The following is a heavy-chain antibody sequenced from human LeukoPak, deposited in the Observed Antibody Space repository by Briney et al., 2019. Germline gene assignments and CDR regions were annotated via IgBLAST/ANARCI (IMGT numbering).Heavy chain of an antibody. V-gene: IGHV4-34*01. CDR3: AREGGYYDSTGAYYYYGMDV. J-gene: IGHJ6*02. CDR2: INPRGST. D-gene: IGHD3-22*01. Sequence: SETLSLTCAVYGVSLSDHYWSWFRQPPGKGLEWIGEINPRGSTIYNPSLKSRVTISVDTSKNQFSLKLSSVTAADTAVYYCAREGGYYDSTGAYYYYGMDVWGQGTTVTVSS. CDR1: GVSLSDHY.